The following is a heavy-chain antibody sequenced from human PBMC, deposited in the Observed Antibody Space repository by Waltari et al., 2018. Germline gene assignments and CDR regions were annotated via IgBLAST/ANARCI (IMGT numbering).Heavy chain of an antibody. Sequence: QVQLQESGPGLVKPSETLSLTCTVSGGSISSYYWRWIRQPAGKGLEWIGRIYTSGSTNYNPSLKSRVTMSVDTSKNQFSLKLSSVTAADTAVYYCARDFTDYYDSSGYYSDIWGQGTMVTVSS. J-gene: IGHJ3*02. CDR3: ARDFTDYYDSSGYYSDI. D-gene: IGHD3-22*01. CDR1: GGSISSYY. CDR2: IYTSGST. V-gene: IGHV4-4*07.